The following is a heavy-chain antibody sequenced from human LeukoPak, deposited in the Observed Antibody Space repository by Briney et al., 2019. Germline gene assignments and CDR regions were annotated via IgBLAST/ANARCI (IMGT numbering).Heavy chain of an antibody. Sequence: GGSLRLSCAASGFSFKDTGMHWVRQAPGKGPEWLTIIWFDGSTKYYADSVKGRFTVSRDNSQNILYLQMNDLRAEDTAVYYCAKDLIAYSYGHAGRPNFDYWGQGTLVTVSS. J-gene: IGHJ4*02. CDR1: GFSFKDTG. V-gene: IGHV3-33*06. D-gene: IGHD5-18*01. CDR2: IWFDGSTK. CDR3: AKDLIAYSYGHAGRPNFDY.